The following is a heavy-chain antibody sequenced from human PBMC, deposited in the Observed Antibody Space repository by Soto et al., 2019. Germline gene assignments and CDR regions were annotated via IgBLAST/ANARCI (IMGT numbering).Heavy chain of an antibody. J-gene: IGHJ4*02. CDR1: GTSLRSGGNY. Sequence: QVQLQVSGPGLVKPSQTLSLMCSVSGTSLRSGGNYWSWIRQHPVKGVEWIGQIYHSVTTYYNPSLQSRVTISVDSSQSQSSLMLDSVTAADTAVYSCARARDQFGGHFDYWGRGILVTVSS. V-gene: IGHV4-31*02. CDR3: ARARDQFGGHFDY. D-gene: IGHD3-10*01. CDR2: IYHSVTT.